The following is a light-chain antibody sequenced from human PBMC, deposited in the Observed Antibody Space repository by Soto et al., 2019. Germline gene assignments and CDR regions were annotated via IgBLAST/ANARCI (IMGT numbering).Light chain of an antibody. CDR2: DAS. V-gene: IGKV3-15*01. Sequence: MTQSPATLSVSPGERATLSCRASQFIGSNLAWYQQKPGEAPRLLMYDASSRATGIPARFSGSGSGTEFALTISSLQSEDFAIYYCQQYSNWPPLTFGGGTKVEIK. J-gene: IGKJ4*01. CDR3: QQYSNWPPLT. CDR1: QFIGSN.